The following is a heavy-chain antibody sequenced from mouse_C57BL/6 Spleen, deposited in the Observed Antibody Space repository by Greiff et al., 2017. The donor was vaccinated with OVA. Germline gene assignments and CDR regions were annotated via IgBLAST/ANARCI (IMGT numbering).Heavy chain of an antibody. Sequence: QVQLKESGPELVKPGASVKISCKASGYAFSSSWMNWVKQRPGKGLEWIGRIYPGDGDTNYNGKFKGKATLTADKSSSTAYMQLSSLTSEDSAVYFCARGESGNSWFAYWGQGTLVTVSA. CDR1: GYAFSSSW. D-gene: IGHD2-1*01. J-gene: IGHJ3*01. V-gene: IGHV1-82*01. CDR3: ARGESGNSWFAY. CDR2: IYPGDGDT.